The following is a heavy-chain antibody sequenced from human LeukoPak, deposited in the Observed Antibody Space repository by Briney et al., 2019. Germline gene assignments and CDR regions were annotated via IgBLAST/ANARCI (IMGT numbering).Heavy chain of an antibody. CDR1: GGSFSGYY. J-gene: IGHJ4*02. D-gene: IGHD5-18*01. Sequence: SETLSLTCAVYGGSFSGYYWSWIRQPPGKGLEWIGEINHSGSTNYNPSLKGRVTISVDTSKNQFSLKLSSVTAADTAVYYCARDKYSYGWRPHLYYFDYWGQGTLVTVSS. V-gene: IGHV4-34*01. CDR2: INHSGST. CDR3: ARDKYSYGWRPHLYYFDY.